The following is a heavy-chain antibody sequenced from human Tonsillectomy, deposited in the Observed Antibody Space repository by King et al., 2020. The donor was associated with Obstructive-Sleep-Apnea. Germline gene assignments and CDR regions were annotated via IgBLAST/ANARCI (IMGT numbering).Heavy chain of an antibody. V-gene: IGHV4-59*01. CDR3: ARGRGECSSTSCYVGQFVP. J-gene: IGHJ5*02. CDR1: GGSISSYY. Sequence: VQLQESGPGLVKPSETLSLTCTVSGGSISSYYWNWIRQPPGKGLEWIGYIYYSGSTNYNPSLKSRVTISVDTSKNQFSLKLTSVTAADTAVYYCARGRGECSSTSCYVGQFVPWGQGTLVTVSS. D-gene: IGHD2-2*01. CDR2: IYYSGST.